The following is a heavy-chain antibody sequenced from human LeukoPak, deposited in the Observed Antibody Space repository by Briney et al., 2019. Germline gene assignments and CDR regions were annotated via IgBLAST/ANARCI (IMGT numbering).Heavy chain of an antibody. V-gene: IGHV1-8*01. CDR2: MNPNSGNT. Sequence: PGASVKVSCKASGYTFTSYDINWVRQATGQGLEWMGWMNPNSGNTGYAQKFQGRVTMTRNTSISTAYMELSSLRSEDTAVYYCARCFNDFWSGSLRTFDYWGQGTLGTVSS. D-gene: IGHD3-3*01. CDR3: ARCFNDFWSGSLRTFDY. CDR1: GYTFTSYD. J-gene: IGHJ4*02.